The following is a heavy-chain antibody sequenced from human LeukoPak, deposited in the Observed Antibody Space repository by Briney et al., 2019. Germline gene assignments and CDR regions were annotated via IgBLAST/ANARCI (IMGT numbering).Heavy chain of an antibody. CDR1: GDSISSGSFY. CDR2: IYPSGST. J-gene: IGHJ4*02. D-gene: IGHD6-13*01. Sequence: SETLSLTCSVSGDSISSGSFYWSWIRQPAGRGLEWIGRIYPSGSTNYNPSLKSRVTISLDTSKNQFSLKLSSVTAADTAVYYCAREVLAAPGTFDYWGQGALVTVSS. CDR3: AREVLAAPGTFDY. V-gene: IGHV4-61*02.